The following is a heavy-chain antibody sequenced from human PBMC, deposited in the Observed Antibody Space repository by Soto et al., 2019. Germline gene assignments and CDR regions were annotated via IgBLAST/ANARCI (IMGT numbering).Heavy chain of an antibody. CDR3: AKGVQWEPRVLDY. CDR2: ISWDGGST. J-gene: IGHJ4*02. V-gene: IGHV3-43*01. D-gene: IGHD1-26*01. Sequence: GGSLRLSCAASGFTFDDYTMHWVRQAPGKGLEWVSLISWDGGSTYYADSVKGRFTISRDNSKNSLYLQMNSLRTEETALYYCAKGVQWEPRVLDYWGQGTLVTVSS. CDR1: GFTFDDYT.